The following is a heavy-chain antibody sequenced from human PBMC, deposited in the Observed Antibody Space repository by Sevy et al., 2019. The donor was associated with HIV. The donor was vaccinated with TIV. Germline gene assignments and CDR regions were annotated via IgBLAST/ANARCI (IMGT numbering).Heavy chain of an antibody. CDR1: GFTFSSYG. J-gene: IGHJ4*02. CDR2: IWYDGSDK. V-gene: IGHV3-33*08. CDR3: ASGEQLDYFDY. Sequence: GGSLRLSCAASGFTFSSYGMHWVRQAPGKGLEWVAVIWYDGSDKYYADSVKGRFTISRDNSKNTLYLQMNSLRAEDTAVYYCASGEQLDYFDYWGQGTLVTVSS. D-gene: IGHD6-6*01.